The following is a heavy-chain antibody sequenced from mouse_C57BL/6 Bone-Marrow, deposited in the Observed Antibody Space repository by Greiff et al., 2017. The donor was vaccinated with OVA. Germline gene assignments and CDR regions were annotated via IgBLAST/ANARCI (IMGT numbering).Heavy chain of an antibody. CDR1: GYTFTSYW. D-gene: IGHD2-13*01. Sequence: QVQLQQSGAELAKPGASVKLSCKASGYTFTSYWMYWVKQRPGQGLEWIGYINTSGGYTKYNQMFKDKATLTAEKSSSTAYMQLSRLTYEDSVFYYCARRRYGDGGAGWFGYWGQGTLVTVSA. CDR2: INTSGGYT. CDR3: ARRRYGDGGAGWFGY. J-gene: IGHJ3*01. V-gene: IGHV1-7*01.